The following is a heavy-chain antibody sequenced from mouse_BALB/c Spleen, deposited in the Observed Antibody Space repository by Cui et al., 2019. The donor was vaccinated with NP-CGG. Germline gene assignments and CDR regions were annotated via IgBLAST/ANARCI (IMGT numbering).Heavy chain of an antibody. CDR1: GYTFTSYW. CDR2: IDPNSGGT. V-gene: IGHV1-72*01. Sequence: QFQLQHPGARLVKPGPSVRLSCKASGYTFTSYWMHWVKQRPGRGLEWIGRIDPNSGGTKYNEKFKSKATLTVDKPSSTAYMQLSSLTSEDSAVYYCARYDYYGSSYFDYWGQGTTLTVSS. J-gene: IGHJ2*01. D-gene: IGHD1-1*01. CDR3: ARYDYYGSSYFDY.